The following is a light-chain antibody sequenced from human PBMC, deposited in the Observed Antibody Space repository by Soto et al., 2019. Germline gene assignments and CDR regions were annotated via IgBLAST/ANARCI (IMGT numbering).Light chain of an antibody. V-gene: IGKV1-5*03. J-gene: IGKJ1*01. CDR3: QQYNSYPWT. CDR1: QSISSW. Sequence: DIQMTQSPSTLSASVGDRVTITSRASQSISSWLAWYQQKPGKAPKLLIYKASSLESGVPSRFSGSGSGTEFTLTISSPQPDDFATYYCQQYNSYPWTFGQGTKVEIK. CDR2: KAS.